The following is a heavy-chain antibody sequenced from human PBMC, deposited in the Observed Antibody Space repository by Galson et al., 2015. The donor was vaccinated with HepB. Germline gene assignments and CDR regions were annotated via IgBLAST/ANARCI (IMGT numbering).Heavy chain of an antibody. J-gene: IGHJ3*02. V-gene: IGHV1-69*04. Sequence: SVKVSCKASGGTFSSYTISWVRQAPGQGLEWMGRIIPILGIANYAQKFQGRVTITADKSTSTAYMELSSLRSEDTAVYYCARELPRTKTYYYDSSGYYYLGLGAFDIWGQGTMVTVSS. CDR1: GGTFSSYT. D-gene: IGHD3-22*01. CDR3: ARELPRTKTYYYDSSGYYYLGLGAFDI. CDR2: IIPILGIA.